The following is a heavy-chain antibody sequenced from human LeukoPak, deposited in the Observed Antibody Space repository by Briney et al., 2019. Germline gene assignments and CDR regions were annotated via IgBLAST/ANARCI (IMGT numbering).Heavy chain of an antibody. CDR2: IHYSGST. CDR3: TRHLQDC. CDR1: GGSISSDC. Sequence: SETLSLTCTVSGGSISSDCWSWVRQPPGKGLEWIGYIHYSGSTNYNASLKSRVTISVDMSKNQFSLKLTSVTAADTAVYYCTRHLQDCWGQGTLVTVSS. J-gene: IGHJ4*02. V-gene: IGHV4-59*01.